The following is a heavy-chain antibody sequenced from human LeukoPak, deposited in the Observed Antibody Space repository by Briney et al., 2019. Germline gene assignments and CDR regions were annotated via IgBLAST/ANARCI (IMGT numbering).Heavy chain of an antibody. Sequence: SETLSLTCAVYGGSFIGYYWSWIRQPPGKGLEWIGEINHSGSTNYNPCLKSRVTISVDTSKNQFSLKLSSVTAADTAVYYCAIPGTSYNGSSPGLDYWGQGTLVTVSS. V-gene: IGHV4-34*01. J-gene: IGHJ4*02. CDR3: AIPGTSYNGSSPGLDY. CDR2: INHSGST. D-gene: IGHD1-26*01. CDR1: GGSFIGYY.